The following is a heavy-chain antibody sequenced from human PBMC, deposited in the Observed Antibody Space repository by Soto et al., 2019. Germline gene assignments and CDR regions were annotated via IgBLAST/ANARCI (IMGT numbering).Heavy chain of an antibody. V-gene: IGHV3-33*01. CDR2: IWYDGSNT. Sequence: PGGSLRLSCAASGFTFSSYAMHWVRQAPGKGLEWVGFIWYDGSNTFYAESVKGRFTISRDNSKNTVYLQINALRAEDTAVYYGARDFSMVIVAPGEWGQGSLVTVSS. CDR3: ARDFSMVIVAPGE. J-gene: IGHJ4*02. D-gene: IGHD5-12*01. CDR1: GFTFSSYA.